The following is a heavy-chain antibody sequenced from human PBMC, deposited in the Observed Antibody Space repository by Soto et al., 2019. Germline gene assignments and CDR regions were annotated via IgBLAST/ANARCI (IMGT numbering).Heavy chain of an antibody. V-gene: IGHV3-21*01. J-gene: IGHJ3*01. CDR3: ARHIPTHAFDV. CDR1: EFTFSDYT. D-gene: IGHD2-21*01. CDR2: ISSRSTYL. Sequence: DVQLAESGGGLVKPGGSLRLSCVASEFTFSDYTMNWVRQAPGKGLEWVSSISSRSTYLNYADSVKGRFTISRDNARNSVYLQMDSLRADDTAVYFCARHIPTHAFDVWGQGTMVTVSS.